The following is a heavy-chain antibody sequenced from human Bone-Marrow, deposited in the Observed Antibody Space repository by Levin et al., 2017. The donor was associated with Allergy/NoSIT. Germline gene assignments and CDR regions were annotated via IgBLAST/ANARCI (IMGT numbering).Heavy chain of an antibody. CDR1: GFIVNTTY. CDR3: ARNVPLTANGY. D-gene: IGHD2-8*01. CDR2: IYSGGTT. Sequence: PGESLKISCAASGFIVNTTYMTWVRQSPGKGLEWVSVIYSGGTTQYADSVKGRFTISRDSSKNTLYLQMNSLTPEDTAMYYCARNVPLTANGYWGQGTLVTVSS. V-gene: IGHV3-66*01. J-gene: IGHJ4*02.